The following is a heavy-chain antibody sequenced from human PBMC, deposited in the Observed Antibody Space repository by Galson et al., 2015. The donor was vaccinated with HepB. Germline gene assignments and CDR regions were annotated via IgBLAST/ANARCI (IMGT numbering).Heavy chain of an antibody. CDR2: ISWNSGSI. Sequence: SLRLSCAASGFTFDDYAMHWVRQAPGKGLEWVSGISWNSGSIGYADSVKGRFTISRDNAKNSLYLQMNSLRAEDTALYYCAKGRTIFGVVILTDFDYWGQGTLVTVSS. V-gene: IGHV3-9*01. CDR1: GFTFDDYA. CDR3: AKGRTIFGVVILTDFDY. J-gene: IGHJ4*02. D-gene: IGHD3-3*01.